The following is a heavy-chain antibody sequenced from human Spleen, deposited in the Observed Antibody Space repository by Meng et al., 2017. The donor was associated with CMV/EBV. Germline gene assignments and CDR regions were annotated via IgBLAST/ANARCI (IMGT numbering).Heavy chain of an antibody. CDR3: ARGGYCTSANCSPANFDP. CDR2: MNPNSGYT. J-gene: IGHJ5*02. Sequence: ASVKVSCKASGYTFTSYAINWVRQATGQGLEWMGWMNPNSGYTDYAEEFLGRVTMTRDTSISTAYMELSSLRSEDTAVYYCARGGYCTSANCSPANFDPWGQGTLVTVSS. V-gene: IGHV1-8*01. D-gene: IGHD2-2*01. CDR1: GYTFTSYA.